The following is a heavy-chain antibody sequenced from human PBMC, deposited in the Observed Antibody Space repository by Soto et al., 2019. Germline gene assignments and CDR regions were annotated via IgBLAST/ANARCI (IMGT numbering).Heavy chain of an antibody. Sequence: GGSLRLSCAASGFTFSSYGMHWVRQAPGKGLEWVAVISYDGSNKYYADSVKGRFTISRDNSKNTLYLQMNSLRAEDTAVYYCARGRAIVVVPSTPSYGMDVWGQGTTVTVSS. D-gene: IGHD2-2*01. CDR1: GFTFSSYG. V-gene: IGHV3-30*03. CDR2: ISYDGSNK. CDR3: ARGRAIVVVPSTPSYGMDV. J-gene: IGHJ6*02.